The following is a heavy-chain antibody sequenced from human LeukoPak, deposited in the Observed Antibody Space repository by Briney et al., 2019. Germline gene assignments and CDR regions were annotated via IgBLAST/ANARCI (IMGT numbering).Heavy chain of an antibody. V-gene: IGHV4-38-2*01. CDR3: ARSEINDYNRY. J-gene: IGHJ3*01. CDR2: IYQSWST. CDR1: GYSIRRGYH. Sequence: SETLSLTCSVSGYSIRRGYHWAWIRQSPGNGLDWLGSIYQSWSTYDNPSLKIRVTMSVDTSRNQLSLNMRHVTAGDTAVYYCARSEINDYNRYWGQGITVIVSS. D-gene: IGHD3-10*01.